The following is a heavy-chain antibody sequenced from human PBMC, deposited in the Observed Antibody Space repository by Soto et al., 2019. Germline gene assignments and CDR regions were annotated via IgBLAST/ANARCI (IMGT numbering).Heavy chain of an antibody. V-gene: IGHV1-69*13. CDR1: GYTFTSYG. CDR2: IIPIFGTA. D-gene: IGHD5-12*01. Sequence: SVKVSCKASGYTFTSYGISWVRQAPGQGLEWMGGIIPIFGTANYAQKFQGRVTITADESTSTAYMELSSLRSEDTAVYYCAREMATIEAFDIWGQGTMVTVSS. J-gene: IGHJ3*02. CDR3: AREMATIEAFDI.